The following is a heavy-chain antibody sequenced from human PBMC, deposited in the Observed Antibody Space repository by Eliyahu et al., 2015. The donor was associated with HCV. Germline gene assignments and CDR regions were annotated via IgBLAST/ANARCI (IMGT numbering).Heavy chain of an antibody. J-gene: IGHJ5*02. D-gene: IGHD6-19*01. Sequence: QVQLQESGPGLVKPSETLSLTCTVSGGSITTYYWAWTRRPPGKGLEWIGYIHXSGSTNYNPSLKSRVTTSIDTSKNQFSLKLTSVTAADTAVYYCASGGGGIAVAGTGGWFDPWGQGTLVTVSS. V-gene: IGHV4-59*01. CDR2: IHXSGST. CDR1: GGSITTYY. CDR3: ASGGGGIAVAGTGGWFDP.